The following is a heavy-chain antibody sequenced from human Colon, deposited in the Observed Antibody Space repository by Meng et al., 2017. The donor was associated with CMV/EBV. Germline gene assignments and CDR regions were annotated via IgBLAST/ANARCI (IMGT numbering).Heavy chain of an antibody. D-gene: IGHD3-3*02. CDR2: IYYSGST. CDR3: ARDRVLGLPSLYYYYGMDV. J-gene: IGHJ6*02. V-gene: IGHV4-39*07. Sequence: GSLRLSRTVSGGSISSSSYYWGWIRQPPGKGLEWIGSIYYSGSTYYNPSLKSRVTISVDTSKNQFSLKLSSVTAADTAVYYCARDRVLGLPSLYYYYGMDVWGQGTTVTVSS. CDR1: GGSISSSSYY.